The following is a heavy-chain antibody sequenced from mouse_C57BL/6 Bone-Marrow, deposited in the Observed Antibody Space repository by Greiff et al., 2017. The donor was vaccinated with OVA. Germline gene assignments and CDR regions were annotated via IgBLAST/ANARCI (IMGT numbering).Heavy chain of an antibody. CDR2: IYYSGTI. CDR1: GISITTGNYR. J-gene: IGHJ4*01. V-gene: IGHV3-5*01. Sequence: EVKLQESGPGLVKPSQTVFLTCTVTGISITTGNYRWSWIRQFPGNKLEWIGYIYYSGTITYNPSLTSRTTITRDTPKNQFFLEMNSLTAEDTATYYCARDEGIYGNSYAMDYWGQGTSVTVSS. D-gene: IGHD2-1*01. CDR3: ARDEGIYGNSYAMDY.